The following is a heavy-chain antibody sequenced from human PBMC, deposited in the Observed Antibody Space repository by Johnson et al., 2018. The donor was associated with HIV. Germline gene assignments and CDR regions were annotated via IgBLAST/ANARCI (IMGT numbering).Heavy chain of an antibody. J-gene: IGHJ3*02. CDR1: GFTFSDYY. V-gene: IGHV3-11*01. D-gene: IGHD6-13*01. CDR2: ISRSGTTI. Sequence: QVQLMESGGGLVKPGGSLRLSCAASGFTFSDYYMGWIRQAPGKGLEWISYISRSGTTIYYADSVKGRFTISRDNAKSSLSLQMNSLTAEDTALYHCAKDRGTGIARDAFDMWGQGTMVTVS. CDR3: AKDRGTGIARDAFDM.